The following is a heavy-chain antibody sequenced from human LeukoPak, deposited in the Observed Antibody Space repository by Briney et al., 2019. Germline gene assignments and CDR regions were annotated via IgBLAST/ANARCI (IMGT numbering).Heavy chain of an antibody. CDR1: GFTFSSYA. D-gene: IGHD3-22*01. Sequence: PGGSLRLSCAASGFTFSSYAMSWVRQAPGKGLEWVSAISGSGGSTYCADSVKGRFTISRDNSKNTLYLQMNSLRAEDTAVYYCAKDQKVYDSSGYYTYFDYWGQGTLVTVSS. CDR3: AKDQKVYDSSGYYTYFDY. V-gene: IGHV3-23*01. CDR2: ISGSGGST. J-gene: IGHJ4*02.